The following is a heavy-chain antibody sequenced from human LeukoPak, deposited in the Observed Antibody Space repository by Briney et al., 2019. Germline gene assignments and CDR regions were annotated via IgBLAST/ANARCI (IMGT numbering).Heavy chain of an antibody. CDR2: ISWNSGNI. D-gene: IGHD6-19*01. J-gene: IGHJ4*02. CDR3: AKNSGQWLVVGNYFDY. CDR1: GFTFSSYG. V-gene: IGHV3-9*01. Sequence: GGSLRLSCAASGFTFSSYGMHWVRQAPGKGLEWVSGISWNSGNIGYADSVKGRFTISRDNAKNSLYLQMNSLRAEDTALYYCAKNSGQWLVVGNYFDYWGQGTLVTVSS.